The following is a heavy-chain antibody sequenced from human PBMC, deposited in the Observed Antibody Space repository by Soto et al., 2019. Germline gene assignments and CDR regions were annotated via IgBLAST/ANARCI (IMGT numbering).Heavy chain of an antibody. CDR2: ISAYDGGT. CDR3: AREHGSSWFPPDY. CDR1: GYTFSSYG. D-gene: IGHD6-13*01. Sequence: ASVKVSCKASGYTFSSYGISWVRQAPGQGLEWMGWISAYDGGTNYVQKFQGRVTMTTDTSTNTAYMELRSLRSDDTAVYYCAREHGSSWFPPDYWGQGTLVTVSS. J-gene: IGHJ4*02. V-gene: IGHV1-18*01.